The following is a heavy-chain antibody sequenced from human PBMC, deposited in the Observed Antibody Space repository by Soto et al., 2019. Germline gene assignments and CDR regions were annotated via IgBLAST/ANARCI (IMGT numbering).Heavy chain of an antibody. CDR3: ARDKSKGSYAFWFDP. CDR2: ISYDGSNK. Sequence: WGSLSLSCASSGFTFISYAMHWVRQAPGKGLEWVAVISYDGSNKYYADSVKGRFTISRDNSKNTLYLQMNSLRAEDTAVYYCARDKSKGSYAFWFDPWGQGTLVTVSS. V-gene: IGHV3-30-3*01. J-gene: IGHJ5*02. D-gene: IGHD5-18*01. CDR1: GFTFISYA.